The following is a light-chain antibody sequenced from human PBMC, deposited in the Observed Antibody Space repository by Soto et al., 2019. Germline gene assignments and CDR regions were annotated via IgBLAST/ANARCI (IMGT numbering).Light chain of an antibody. V-gene: IGKV3-15*01. Sequence: EIILTQSPATLYVSPGERATLSCRASQSLTSNLAWYQLRPGQAPRLLIYDTSTRATDIPARFSGSGSGTEFTPTTASMASEDFAVYYCQHENHWPRMLYFGGETRV. CDR3: QHENHWPRMLY. CDR1: QSLTSN. CDR2: DTS. J-gene: IGKJ4*01.